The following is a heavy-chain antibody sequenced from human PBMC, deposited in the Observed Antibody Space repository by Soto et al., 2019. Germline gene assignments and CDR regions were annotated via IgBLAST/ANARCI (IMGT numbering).Heavy chain of an antibody. CDR2: IYYSGST. Sequence: PSETLSLTCTVSGGSISSYYWSWIRQPPGKGLEWIGYIYYSGSTNYNPSLKSRVTISVDTSKNQFSLKLSSVTAADTAVYYCAKEVYYDPLCEAFDIWGQGTMVTVSS. V-gene: IGHV4-59*12. CDR3: AKEVYYDPLCEAFDI. J-gene: IGHJ3*02. CDR1: GGSISSYY. D-gene: IGHD3-22*01.